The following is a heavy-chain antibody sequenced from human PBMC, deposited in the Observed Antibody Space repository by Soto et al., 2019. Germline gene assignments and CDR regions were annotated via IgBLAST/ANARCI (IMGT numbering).Heavy chain of an antibody. D-gene: IGHD6-19*01. Sequence: EVQLLESGGGLVQPGGSLRLSCAASGFTFSSYAMSWVRQAPGKGLEWVSAISGSGGSTYYADSVKGRFTISRDNSKNTLYLQMNRLRAEDTAVYYCGTSGWYLDSWYFDLWGRGTLVTVSS. J-gene: IGHJ2*01. CDR2: ISGSGGST. CDR3: GTSGWYLDSWYFDL. V-gene: IGHV3-23*01. CDR1: GFTFSSYA.